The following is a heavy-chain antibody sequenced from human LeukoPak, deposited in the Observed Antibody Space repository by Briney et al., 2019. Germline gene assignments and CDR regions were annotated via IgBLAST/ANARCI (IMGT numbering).Heavy chain of an antibody. CDR3: AIGGYYDILTGYPVDY. CDR1: GYTFTSNY. V-gene: IGHV1-46*01. J-gene: IGHJ4*02. Sequence: ASVKVSCKAFGYTFTSNYMHWVRQAPGQGPEWMGVISPSGGSTTYAQKFQGRVTLTRDMSTSTDYLELSSLRSEDTAVYYCAIGGYYDILTGYPVDYWGQGTLVTVSS. D-gene: IGHD3-9*01. CDR2: ISPSGGST.